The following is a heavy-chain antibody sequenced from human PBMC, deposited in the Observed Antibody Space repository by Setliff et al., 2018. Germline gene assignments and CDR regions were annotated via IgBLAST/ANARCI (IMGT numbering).Heavy chain of an antibody. CDR3: ARKVGRKWFGELLYYYYYGMDV. CDR2: INHSGST. J-gene: IGHJ6*02. Sequence: PSETLSLTCAVYGGSFSTYYWIGIRQPPGKGLEWIGEINHSGSTNYNPSLKSRVTMSVDTSKNQFSLKVDSVTAADTAVYYCARKVGRKWFGELLYYYYYGMDVWGQGTTVTGSS. V-gene: IGHV4-34*01. D-gene: IGHD3-10*01. CDR1: GGSFSTYY.